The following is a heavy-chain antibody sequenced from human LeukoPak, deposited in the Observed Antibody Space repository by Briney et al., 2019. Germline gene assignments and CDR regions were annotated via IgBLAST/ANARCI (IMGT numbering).Heavy chain of an antibody. V-gene: IGHV6-1*01. D-gene: IGHD6-6*01. Sequence: SQTLSLTCAISGDSVSSNSAAWNWIRQSPSRGLEWLGRTYYWSKWYNDYAVSVKSRITINPDTSKNQFSLQLNSVTPEDTAVYYCARERVAARPRTRYYYGMDVWGQGTTVTVSS. CDR3: ARERVAARPRTRYYYGMDV. J-gene: IGHJ6*02. CDR2: TYYWSKWYN. CDR1: GDSVSSNSAA.